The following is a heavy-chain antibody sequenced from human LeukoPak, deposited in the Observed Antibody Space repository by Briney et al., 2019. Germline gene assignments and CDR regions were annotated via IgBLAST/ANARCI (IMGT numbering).Heavy chain of an antibody. CDR2: IKNDGNA. CDR1: GFTFSSRW. Sequence: PGGSLRLSCAVSGFTFSSRWMHWVRQAPGKGLVWVALIKNDGNANYADSVKGRFIASRDDAENTVYLHMSSLRAEDTAVYYCHPLAYISDWGQGALVTVSS. D-gene: IGHD1-1*01. CDR3: HPLAYISD. V-gene: IGHV3-74*01. J-gene: IGHJ4*02.